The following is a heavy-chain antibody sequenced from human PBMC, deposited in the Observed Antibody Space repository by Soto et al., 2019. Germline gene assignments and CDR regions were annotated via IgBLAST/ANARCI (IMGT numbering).Heavy chain of an antibody. Sequence: EVQLVESGGDLVQPGGSLRLSCAASGFTFSSYWMHWVHQPPGKGLVWVSRMNTDGSSTTYADSVKGRFTISRDNAKNTLYLQMNSLGAEDTAIYYCARDLDYGGNPRGYWGQGTLVTVSS. CDR2: MNTDGSST. D-gene: IGHD4-17*01. CDR3: ARDLDYGGNPRGY. CDR1: GFTFSSYW. V-gene: IGHV3-74*01. J-gene: IGHJ4*02.